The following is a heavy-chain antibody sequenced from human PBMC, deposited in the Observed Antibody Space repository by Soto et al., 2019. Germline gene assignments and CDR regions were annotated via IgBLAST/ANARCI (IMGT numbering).Heavy chain of an antibody. Sequence: GGSMRLSCAASGFTFSSYGMHWVRQAPGKGLEWVAVISYDGSNKYYADSVKGRFTISRDNSKNTLYLQMNSLRAEDTAVYYCAKDPRIAAAAPFGWFDPWGQGTLVTVSS. CDR2: ISYDGSNK. CDR3: AKDPRIAAAAPFGWFDP. J-gene: IGHJ5*02. CDR1: GFTFSSYG. D-gene: IGHD6-13*01. V-gene: IGHV3-30*18.